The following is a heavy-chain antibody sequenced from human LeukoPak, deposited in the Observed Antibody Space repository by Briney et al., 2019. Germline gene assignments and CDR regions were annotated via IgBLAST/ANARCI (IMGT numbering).Heavy chain of an antibody. CDR3: AKHSGSLAARGPFDY. D-gene: IGHD1-26*01. J-gene: IGHJ4*02. CDR1: GFTFSSYS. V-gene: IGHV3-21*04. Sequence: GGSLRLSCAASGFTFSSYSMNWVRQAPGKGLEWVSSISSSSSSYIYYADSVKGRFTISRDISKTTLYLQMNTLRAEDTAIYYCAKHSGSLAARGPFDYWGQGTLVTVS. CDR2: ISSSSSSYI.